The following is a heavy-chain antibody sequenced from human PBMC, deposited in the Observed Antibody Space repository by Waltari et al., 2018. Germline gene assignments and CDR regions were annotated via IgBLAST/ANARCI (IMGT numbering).Heavy chain of an antibody. D-gene: IGHD3-10*01. CDR3: ASDRLLYGLDV. V-gene: IGHV3-74*01. CDR2: ITGDGSGA. J-gene: IGHJ6*02. Sequence: EEQLVESGGGLVQPVGSLRLSCAASGFTLSTYWMHWVRQAPGKGLVWVSRITGDGSGANYADSVKGRFTISRDNAKNTLYLQMNSLSAEDTAVYYCASDRLLYGLDVWGQGTTVTVSS. CDR1: GFTLSTYW.